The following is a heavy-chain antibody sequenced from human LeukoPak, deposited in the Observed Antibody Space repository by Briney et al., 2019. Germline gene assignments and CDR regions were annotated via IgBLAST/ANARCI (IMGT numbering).Heavy chain of an antibody. J-gene: IGHJ4*02. D-gene: IGHD1-26*01. Sequence: GGSLRLSCAVSGFIFSSHCMHWVRQAPGKGLIWISRINTDGSSTTYADSVKGRFTVSRDNAKNTLYLQMNSLRAEDTAVYFCARSGGSNQPYDYWGQGILVTVSS. V-gene: IGHV3-74*01. CDR2: INTDGSST. CDR3: ARSGGSNQPYDY. CDR1: GFIFSSHC.